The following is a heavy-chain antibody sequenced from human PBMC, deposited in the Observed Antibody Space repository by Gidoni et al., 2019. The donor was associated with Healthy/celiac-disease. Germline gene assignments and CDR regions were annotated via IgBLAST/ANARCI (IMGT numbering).Heavy chain of an antibody. J-gene: IGHJ5*02. Sequence: ELQLVESGGGLVQPGRSLRLSCAASGFTFDDYARHWVRQAPGKGLEWVSGISWNSGSIGYADSVKGRFTISRDNAKNSLYLQMNSLRAEDTALYYCAKSNLGVPAAMRYNWFDPWGQGTLVTVSS. CDR3: AKSNLGVPAAMRYNWFDP. D-gene: IGHD2-2*01. CDR1: GFTFDDYA. CDR2: ISWNSGSI. V-gene: IGHV3-9*01.